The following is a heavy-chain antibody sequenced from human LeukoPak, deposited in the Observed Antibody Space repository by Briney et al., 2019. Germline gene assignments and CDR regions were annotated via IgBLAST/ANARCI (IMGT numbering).Heavy chain of an antibody. CDR3: ARGADTGSYGSLVYFDY. Sequence: GASVKVSCKASGYTFTSYGISWVRQAPGQGLEWMGLISAYSGNTNFAQKLQGGVTMTTDTSTSTAYMGLRSLRSDDTAVYFCARGADTGSYGSLVYFDYWGQGTQVTVSS. CDR2: ISAYSGNT. D-gene: IGHD3-16*01. V-gene: IGHV1-18*01. CDR1: GYTFTSYG. J-gene: IGHJ4*02.